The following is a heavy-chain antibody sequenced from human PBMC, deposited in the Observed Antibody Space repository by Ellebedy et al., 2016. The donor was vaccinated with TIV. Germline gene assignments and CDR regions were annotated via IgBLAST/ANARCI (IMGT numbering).Heavy chain of an antibody. CDR3: ARHAQLAPFDY. CDR2: IYYSGST. Sequence: MPSETLSLTCTVSGGSISSTIYYWGWIHQAPGKGLEWIGNIYYSGSTYYSSSLKSRVTISVDTSKSQFSLKLSSVTAADTAVYYCARHAQLAPFDYWGQGTLVTVSS. D-gene: IGHD6-6*01. J-gene: IGHJ4*02. V-gene: IGHV4-39*01. CDR1: GGSISSTIYY.